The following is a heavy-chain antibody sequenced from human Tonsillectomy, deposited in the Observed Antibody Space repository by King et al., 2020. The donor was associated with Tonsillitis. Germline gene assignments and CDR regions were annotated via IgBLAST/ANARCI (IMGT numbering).Heavy chain of an antibody. V-gene: IGHV4-59*01. J-gene: IGHJ4*02. CDR1: GGSISSYY. CDR3: ARRGFFDS. Sequence: QLQESGPGLVKPSETLSLTCTVSGGSISSYYWNWIRQPPGRGLEWIGSIYSSGRTAYNPSLKSRVTMSVDTSTNQFSLRLTSVTAADTAVYFCARRGFFDSWGQGTLVTVSS. CDR2: IYSSGRT. D-gene: IGHD3-16*01.